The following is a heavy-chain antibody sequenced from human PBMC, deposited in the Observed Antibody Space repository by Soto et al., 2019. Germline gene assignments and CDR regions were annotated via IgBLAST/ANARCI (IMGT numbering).Heavy chain of an antibody. D-gene: IGHD2-15*01. V-gene: IGHV5-51*01. Sequence: GESLKISCKGSGYSSTSYWIGWVRQMPGKGLEWMGIIYPGDSDTRYSPSFQGQVTISADKSISTAYLQWSSLKASDTAMYYCATAGYCSGGSCYSADYWGQGTQVTVSS. CDR3: ATAGYCSGGSCYSADY. J-gene: IGHJ4*02. CDR2: IYPGDSDT. CDR1: GYSSTSYW.